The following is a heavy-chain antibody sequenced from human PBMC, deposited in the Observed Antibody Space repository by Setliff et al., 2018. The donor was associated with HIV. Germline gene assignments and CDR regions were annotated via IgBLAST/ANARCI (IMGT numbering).Heavy chain of an antibody. V-gene: IGHV4-59*08. D-gene: IGHD5-18*01. CDR2: IYTNGST. Sequence: SETLSLTCTVSGGSISSYYWSWIRQPPGKGLEWIGYIYTNGSTNYNPSLKSRVTISVDTSKNQFSLKLNSVTAADTAVYYCARHNTGYSYGYDYYYYYMDVWGKGTTVTAP. CDR1: GGSISSYY. CDR3: ARHNTGYSYGYDYYYYYMDV. J-gene: IGHJ6*03.